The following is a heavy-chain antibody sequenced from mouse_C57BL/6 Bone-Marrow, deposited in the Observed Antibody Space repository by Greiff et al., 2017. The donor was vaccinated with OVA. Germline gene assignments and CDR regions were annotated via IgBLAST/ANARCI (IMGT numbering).Heavy chain of an antibody. Sequence: EVKLQQSGPELVKPGASVKISCKASGYTFTDYYMNWVKQSHGKSLEWIGDINPNNGGTSYNQKFKGKATLTVDKSSSTAYMELRSLTSEDSAVYYCARSLINREGFAYWGQGTLVTVSA. CDR2: INPNNGGT. CDR1: GYTFTDYY. D-gene: IGHD2-4*01. J-gene: IGHJ3*01. CDR3: ARSLINREGFAY. V-gene: IGHV1-26*01.